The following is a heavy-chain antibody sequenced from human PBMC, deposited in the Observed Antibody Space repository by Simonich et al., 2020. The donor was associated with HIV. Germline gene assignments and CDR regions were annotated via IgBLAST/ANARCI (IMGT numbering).Heavy chain of an antibody. V-gene: IGHV1-18*01. J-gene: IGHJ3*02. CDR2: VSAYNVNT. Sequence: QVQMVQSGSELKKPGASLKVSCQTFGYTFTTYGITWVRQAPGQGLEWMGWVSAYNVNTNFAHKLQGRVTMTTNTSTSTADMELRSLRSDDTAIYYCTRGPSHGGFDIWGQGTMVTVSS. CDR3: TRGPSHGGFDI. CDR1: GYTFTTYG.